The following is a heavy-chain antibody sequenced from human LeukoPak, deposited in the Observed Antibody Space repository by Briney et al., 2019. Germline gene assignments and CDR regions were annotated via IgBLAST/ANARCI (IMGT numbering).Heavy chain of an antibody. Sequence: ASVNVSCTASGGTFSSYAISWVRQAPGQGLEWMGGIIPIFGTANYAQKFQGRVTITADESTSTAYMELSSLRSEDTAVYYCAILFQEGIAGGDYWGQGTLVTVSS. V-gene: IGHV1-69*13. D-gene: IGHD1-14*01. CDR3: AILFQEGIAGGDY. J-gene: IGHJ4*02. CDR2: IIPIFGTA. CDR1: GGTFSSYA.